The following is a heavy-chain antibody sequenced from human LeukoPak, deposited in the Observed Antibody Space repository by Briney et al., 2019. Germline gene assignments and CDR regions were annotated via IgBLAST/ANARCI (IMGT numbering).Heavy chain of an antibody. V-gene: IGHV3-7*01. Sequence: GGSLRLSCVASGLTFSDSSMSWVRQAPGKGLEWLANIKQGEGDKFYLESVMGRFTISRDNGNNSLFLQLTSLRVEDTAVYYCARGGLFGTLDYWGQGARVTVS. CDR3: ARGGLFGTLDY. D-gene: IGHD3-3*01. J-gene: IGHJ4*02. CDR2: IKQGEGDK. CDR1: GLTFSDSS.